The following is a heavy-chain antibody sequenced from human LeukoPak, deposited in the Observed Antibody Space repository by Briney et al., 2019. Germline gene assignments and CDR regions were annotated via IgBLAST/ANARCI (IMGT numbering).Heavy chain of an antibody. D-gene: IGHD5-18*01. J-gene: IGHJ6*03. CDR2: INPSGGST. V-gene: IGHV1-46*01. CDR3: ARASVDTAMVIYYYYYMDV. Sequence: ASVKVSCKASGYTFTSYYMHWVRQAPGQGLEWMGIINPSGGSTSYAQKFQGRVTMTRDMSTSTVYMELSSLRSEDTAVYYCARASVDTAMVIYYYYYMDVWGKGTTVTVSS. CDR1: GYTFTSYY.